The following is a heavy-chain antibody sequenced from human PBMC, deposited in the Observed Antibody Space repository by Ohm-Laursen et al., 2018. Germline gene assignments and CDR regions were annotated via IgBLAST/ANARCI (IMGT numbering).Heavy chain of an antibody. CDR3: AGQISIAARTYYYYGMDV. CDR1: GGSISTYY. CDR2: ISTTGST. D-gene: IGHD6-6*01. Sequence: SDTLSLTCTVSGGSISTYYFNWIRQPPGKGLEWIGHISTTGSTNYNPSLKSRVTMSVDASKNQFSLKLSSVTAADTAVYYCAGQISIAARTYYYYGMDVWGQGTTVTVSS. J-gene: IGHJ6*02. V-gene: IGHV4-4*07.